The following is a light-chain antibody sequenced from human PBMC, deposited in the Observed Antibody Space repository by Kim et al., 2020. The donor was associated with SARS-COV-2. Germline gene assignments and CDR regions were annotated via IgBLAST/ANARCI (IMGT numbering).Light chain of an antibody. V-gene: IGKV3-20*01. J-gene: IGKJ2*02. Sequence: LSPGERATLACRASQSLSSTSFAWYQQKPGQAPRLLISGASSRATGIPDRFSGSGSGTDFTLTINRLEPEDSAVYYCHQYGNSPCTFGQGTKLEIK. CDR3: HQYGNSPCT. CDR1: QSLSSTS. CDR2: GAS.